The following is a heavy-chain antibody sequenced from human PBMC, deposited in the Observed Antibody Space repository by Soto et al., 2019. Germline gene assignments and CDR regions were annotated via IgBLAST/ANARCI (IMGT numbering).Heavy chain of an antibody. J-gene: IGHJ4*01. CDR1: GYTFTSYY. D-gene: IGHD2-15*01. CDR2: INPSGGST. Sequence: WASVKVSCKASGYTFTSYYMHWVRQAPGRGLEWMGIINPSGGSTSYAQKFQGRVTMTRDTSTSTVYMELSSLSSEDTAVYYFPRDPANLALAVAYFDSWGKEHWSPSPQ. V-gene: IGHV1-46*01. CDR3: PRDPANLALAVAYFDS.